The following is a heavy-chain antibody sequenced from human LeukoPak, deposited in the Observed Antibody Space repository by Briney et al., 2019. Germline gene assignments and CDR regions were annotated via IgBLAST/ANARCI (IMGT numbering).Heavy chain of an antibody. CDR1: GYTFTSYG. D-gene: IGHD6-19*01. Sequence: ASVKVSCKASGYTFTSYGISWVRQAPGQGLEWMGWISAYNGNTNYAQKLQGRVTMTTDTSTSTAYIELRSLRSDDTAVYYCARQDSSGWYIDYWGQGTLVTVSS. V-gene: IGHV1-18*01. CDR2: ISAYNGNT. J-gene: IGHJ4*02. CDR3: ARQDSSGWYIDY.